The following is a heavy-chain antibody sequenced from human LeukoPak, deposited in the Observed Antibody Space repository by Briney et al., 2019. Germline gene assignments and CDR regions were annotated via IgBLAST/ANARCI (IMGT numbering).Heavy chain of an antibody. V-gene: IGHV3-30*02. CDR2: IRYDGSNK. CDR3: ARRWGPHCSSISCYWRDWYFDL. Sequence: GGSLRLSCAASGFTFSSYGMHWVRQAPGKGLEWVAFIRYDGSNKYYADSVKGRFTISRDNSKNTLYLQMKSLRAEDTAVYYCARRWGPHCSSISCYWRDWYFDLWGRGTLVTVSS. J-gene: IGHJ2*01. D-gene: IGHD2-2*01. CDR1: GFTFSSYG.